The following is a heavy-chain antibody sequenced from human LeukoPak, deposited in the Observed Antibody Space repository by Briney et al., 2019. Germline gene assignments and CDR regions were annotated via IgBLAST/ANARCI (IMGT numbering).Heavy chain of an antibody. CDR2: ISSSGST. CDR3: ARGSGSYRQYYYFDY. V-gene: IGHV4-61*02. J-gene: IGHJ4*02. D-gene: IGHD1-26*01. Sequence: SETLSLTCTVSGDSISSGDYYWSWIRQPAGKGLEWIGRISSSGSTNYNPSLKSRVTISVDTSKNQFSLKLSSVTAADTAVYYCARGSGSYRQYYYFDYWGQGTLVTVSS. CDR1: GDSISSGDYY.